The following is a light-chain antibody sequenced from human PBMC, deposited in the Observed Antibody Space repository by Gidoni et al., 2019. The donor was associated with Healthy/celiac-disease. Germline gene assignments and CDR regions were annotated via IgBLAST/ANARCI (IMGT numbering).Light chain of an antibody. CDR3: SSYTSSSTVV. Sequence: GQSITISCTGTSSDVGGYNYVSWYQQHPGKAPKLMIYEVSNRPSGVSNRFSGSKSGNTASLTISGLQAEDEADYYCSSYTSSSTVVFGGGTKLTVL. J-gene: IGLJ2*01. CDR2: EVS. V-gene: IGLV2-14*01. CDR1: SSDVGGYNY.